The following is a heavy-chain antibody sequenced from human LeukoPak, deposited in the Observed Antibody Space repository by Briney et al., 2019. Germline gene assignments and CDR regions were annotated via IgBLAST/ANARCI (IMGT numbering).Heavy chain of an antibody. CDR2: IIPIFGTA. CDR3: AREPKWELPPDY. V-gene: IGHV1-69*05. CDR1: GGTFSSYA. D-gene: IGHD1-26*01. J-gene: IGHJ4*02. Sequence: GASVKVSCKASGGTFSSYAISWVRQAPGQGLEWMGRIIPIFGTANYAQRFQGRVTITTDESTSTAYMELSSLRSEDTAVYYCAREPKWELPPDYWGQGTLVTVSS.